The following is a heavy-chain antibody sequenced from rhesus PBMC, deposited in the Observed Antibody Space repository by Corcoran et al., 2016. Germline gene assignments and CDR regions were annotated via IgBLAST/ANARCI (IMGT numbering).Heavy chain of an antibody. Sequence: EVQLVQSGAEVKKPGASVKVSCKVSGYTFTDLSMHWVRQAPGTGLEWMGGVDPVYGEKRHAEKCQGRVTRTEDTSTDTAYMELSSLRSEDAAVYYCARGGYSSGWYYFDYWGQGVLVTVSS. CDR2: VDPVYGEK. V-gene: IGHV1-156*01. CDR3: ARGGYSSGWYYFDY. CDR1: GYTFTDLS. J-gene: IGHJ4*01. D-gene: IGHD6-31*01.